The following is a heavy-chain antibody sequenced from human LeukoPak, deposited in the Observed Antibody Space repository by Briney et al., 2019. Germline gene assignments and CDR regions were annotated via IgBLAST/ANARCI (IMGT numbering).Heavy chain of an antibody. D-gene: IGHD3-9*01. V-gene: IGHV1-18*01. Sequence: ASVKASCKASGYTFTSYGISWVRQAPGQGLEWMGWISAYNGNTNYAQKLQGRVTMTTDTSTSTAYMELRSLRSDDTAVYYCAREVTGYSTYYFDYWGQGTLVTVSS. CDR1: GYTFTSYG. CDR2: ISAYNGNT. CDR3: AREVTGYSTYYFDY. J-gene: IGHJ4*02.